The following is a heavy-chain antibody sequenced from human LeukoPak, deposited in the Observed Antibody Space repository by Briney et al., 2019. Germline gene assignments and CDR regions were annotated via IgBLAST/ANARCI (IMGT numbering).Heavy chain of an antibody. CDR1: GFTFSSYW. Sequence: GGSLRLSCAASGFTFSSYWMHWVRQAPGKGLVWVSRINSDGSSTSYADSVKGRFTISRDNAKNTLYLQMNSLRAEDTAGYNCARDCYDSTQDAFDIWGQGTMVTVSS. V-gene: IGHV3-74*01. CDR3: ARDCYDSTQDAFDI. CDR2: INSDGSST. J-gene: IGHJ3*02. D-gene: IGHD3-22*01.